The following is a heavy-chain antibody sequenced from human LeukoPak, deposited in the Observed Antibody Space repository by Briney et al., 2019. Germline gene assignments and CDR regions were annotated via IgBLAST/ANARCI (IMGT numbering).Heavy chain of an antibody. CDR1: GFTFDDYG. V-gene: IGHV3-20*04. CDR2: INWNGGST. Sequence: GGSLRLSCAASGFTFDDYGMSWVRQAPGKGLEWVSGINWNGGSTGYADSVKGRFTISRDNAKNSLYLQMNSLRAEDTAVYYCARDIYYDSSGYYGSVYWGQGTLVTVSS. CDR3: ARDIYYDSSGYYGSVY. J-gene: IGHJ4*02. D-gene: IGHD3-22*01.